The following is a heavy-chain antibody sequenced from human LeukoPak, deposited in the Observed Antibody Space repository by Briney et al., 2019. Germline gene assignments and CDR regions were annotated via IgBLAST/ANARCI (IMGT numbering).Heavy chain of an antibody. CDR2: ISYDGSTK. CDR1: GFTFSSYG. CDR3: AKETYSTSWQLDS. Sequence: GGSLRLSCAASGFTFSSYGMHWVRQAPGKGLEWVAVISYDGSTKYFGDSVKGRFTISRDNSKSTLYLQMNSLRTEDTAVYYCAKETYSTSWQLDSWGQGTLVTVSS. D-gene: IGHD6-13*01. V-gene: IGHV3-30*18. J-gene: IGHJ4*02.